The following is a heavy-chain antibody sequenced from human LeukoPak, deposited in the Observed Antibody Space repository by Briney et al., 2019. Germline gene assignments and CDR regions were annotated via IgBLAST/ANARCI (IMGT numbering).Heavy chain of an antibody. V-gene: IGHV4-59*01. Sequence: RPSETLSLTCTVSGGSISSYYWSWIRQPPGKGLEWIGYIYYSGSTNYNPSLKSRVTISVDTSKNQFSLKLSSVTAADTAVYYCARDLRLGYYYYGMDVWGQGTTVTVSS. CDR1: GGSISSYY. CDR2: IYYSGST. J-gene: IGHJ6*02. CDR3: ARDLRLGYYYYGMDV. D-gene: IGHD1-1*01.